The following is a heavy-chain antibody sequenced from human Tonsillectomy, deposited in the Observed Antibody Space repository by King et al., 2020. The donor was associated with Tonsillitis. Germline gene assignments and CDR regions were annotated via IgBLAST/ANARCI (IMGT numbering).Heavy chain of an antibody. CDR2: ISYDGSNK. CDR3: ARARYYDSSGYYYPGDGMDV. J-gene: IGHJ6*02. D-gene: IGHD3-22*01. CDR1: GFTFSSYG. V-gene: IGHV3-30*03. Sequence: VQLVESGGGVVQPGRSLRLSCAASGFTFSSYGMYWVRQAPGKGLEWVAIISYDGSNKYYADSVKGRFSISRDKSKNTLYLQMNSLRAEDTAVYYCARARYYDSSGYYYPGDGMDVWGQGTTVTVSS.